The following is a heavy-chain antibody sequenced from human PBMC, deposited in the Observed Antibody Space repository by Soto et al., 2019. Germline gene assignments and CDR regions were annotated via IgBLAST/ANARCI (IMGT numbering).Heavy chain of an antibody. CDR3: ARHDGFSSGWIFDY. D-gene: IGHD6-19*01. V-gene: IGHV4-39*01. J-gene: IGHJ4*01. CDR1: GGPISSGPYS. Sequence: SEALSLTCAVSGGPISSGPYSWGWIRHPPGKSLEWIGTIYYHGNTYSTPSLKSRVTISVDTSNNQLSLKLRSVTAADTAVYYCARHDGFSSGWIFDYWGHGILVTVS. CDR2: IYYHGNT.